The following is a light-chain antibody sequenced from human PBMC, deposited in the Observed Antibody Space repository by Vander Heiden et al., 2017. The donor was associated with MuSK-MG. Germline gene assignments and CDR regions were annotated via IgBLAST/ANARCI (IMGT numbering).Light chain of an antibody. J-gene: IGLJ1*01. CDR2: GNS. V-gene: IGLV1-40*01. Sequence: QSVLTQPPSVSGAPGQRVTISCTGSISNIGAGYDVHWYQQLPVTAPNLLIYGNSNRPSGVPDRFSGSKSGTSASLAITGLQAEDEADYYCQSYDSSLIGYVFGTGTKVTVL. CDR3: QSYDSSLIGYV. CDR1: ISNIGAGYD.